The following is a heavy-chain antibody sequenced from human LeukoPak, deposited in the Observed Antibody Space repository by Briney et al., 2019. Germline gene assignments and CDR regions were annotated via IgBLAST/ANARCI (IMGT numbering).Heavy chain of an antibody. V-gene: IGHV1-46*01. CDR2: INPSGGST. J-gene: IGHJ3*02. D-gene: IGHD3-10*01. CDR1: GYTFTSQY. CDR3: ASWFGENDALDI. Sequence: GASVKVSSKASGYTFTSQYVHWVRQAPGRGLEWMGIINPSGGSTRYAQKFQGRVTMTRDTSTSTVYMELKRLRSEDTAVYYCASWFGENDALDIWGQGTMVTVSS.